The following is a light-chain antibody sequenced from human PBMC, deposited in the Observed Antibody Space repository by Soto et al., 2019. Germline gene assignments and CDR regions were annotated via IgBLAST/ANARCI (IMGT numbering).Light chain of an antibody. CDR3: QQYNNWPPFMYT. J-gene: IGKJ2*01. CDR1: QSVSSN. CDR2: GAS. Sequence: EIVMTQSPATLSVSPGERATLSCRASQSVSSNLARYQQKPGQAPRLLIYGASTRATGIPARFSGSGSGTEFTLTISSLQSEDFAVYYCQQYNNWPPFMYTFGQGTKLEIK. V-gene: IGKV3-15*01.